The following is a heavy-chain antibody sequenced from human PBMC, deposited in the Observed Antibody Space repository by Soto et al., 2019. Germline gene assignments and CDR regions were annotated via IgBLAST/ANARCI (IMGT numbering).Heavy chain of an antibody. CDR3: VRERKFDFWRKGLDV. CDR1: GHTFTSYD. J-gene: IGHJ6*02. CDR2: MDPNSGST. D-gene: IGHD3-3*01. V-gene: IGHV1-8*01. Sequence: ASVKVSCKASGHTFTSYDINWVRQAPGQGLEWLGWMDPNSGSTGYAQNFQGRVTMTRNISINTAHMELSSLRSEDTAVYYCVRERKFDFWRKGLDVWGQGNTFTVSS.